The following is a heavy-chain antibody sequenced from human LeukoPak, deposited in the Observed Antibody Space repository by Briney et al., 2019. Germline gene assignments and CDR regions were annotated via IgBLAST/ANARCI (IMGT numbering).Heavy chain of an antibody. V-gene: IGHV1-2*02. CDR3: ATARVVVVAATYYYYGMDV. CDR2: INPNSGGT. Sequence: ASVKVSCKGSGYTFTGYYMHWVRQAPGQGLEWMGWINPNSGGTNYAQKFQGRVTMTRDTSISTAYMELSRLRSDDTAVYYCATARVVVVAATYYYYGMDVWGQGTTVTVSS. D-gene: IGHD2-15*01. J-gene: IGHJ6*02. CDR1: GYTFTGYY.